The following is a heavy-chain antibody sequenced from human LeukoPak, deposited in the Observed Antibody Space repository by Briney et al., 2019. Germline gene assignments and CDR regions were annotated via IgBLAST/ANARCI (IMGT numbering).Heavy chain of an antibody. Sequence: EASVKVSCKASGYTFTSYGISWVRQAPGQGLEWMGWISAYNGNTNYAQKLQGRVTMTTDTSTSTAYMELRSLRSDDTAVYYCARGELSSSWYPLGDYWGQGTLVTVPS. J-gene: IGHJ4*02. CDR3: ARGELSSSWYPLGDY. CDR1: GYTFTSYG. D-gene: IGHD6-13*01. CDR2: ISAYNGNT. V-gene: IGHV1-18*01.